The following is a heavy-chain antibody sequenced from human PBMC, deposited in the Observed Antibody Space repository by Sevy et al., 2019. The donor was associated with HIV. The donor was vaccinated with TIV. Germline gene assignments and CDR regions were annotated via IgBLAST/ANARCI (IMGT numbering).Heavy chain of an antibody. D-gene: IGHD3-10*01. V-gene: IGHV3-30*18. Sequence: GGSLRLSCAASGFTFSSYGMHWVRQAPGKGLEWVAVISYDGSNKYYADSVKGRFTISRDNSKNTLYLQMNSLRAEDTAVYYCAKDRWDGHSGRMDVWGQGTTVTVSS. CDR1: GFTFSSYG. CDR2: ISYDGSNK. J-gene: IGHJ6*02. CDR3: AKDRWDGHSGRMDV.